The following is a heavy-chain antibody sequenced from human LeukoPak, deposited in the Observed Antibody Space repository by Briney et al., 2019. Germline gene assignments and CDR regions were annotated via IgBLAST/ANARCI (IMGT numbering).Heavy chain of an antibody. J-gene: IGHJ5*01. CDR3: ARGEGYCSSTSCYLGS. CDR1: GGSISSGGYS. D-gene: IGHD2-2*01. CDR2: IYHSGST. V-gene: IGHV4-30-2*01. Sequence: TLSLTCSVSGGSISSGGYSWSWIRQPPGKGLEWIGYIYHSGSTYYNPSLKSRVTISVDRSKNQFSLKLSSVTAADTAVYYCARGEGYCSSTSCYLGSWGQGTLVTVSS.